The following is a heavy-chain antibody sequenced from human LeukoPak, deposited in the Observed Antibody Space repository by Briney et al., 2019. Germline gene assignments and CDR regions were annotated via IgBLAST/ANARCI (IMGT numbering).Heavy chain of an antibody. V-gene: IGHV1-2*02. CDR2: INPNSGGT. Sequence: GASVKVSCKASGYTFTGYYMHWVRQAPGHGLEWMGWINPNSGGTNYAQKFQGRVTMTRDTSISTAYMELSSLRSDDTAVYYCAREVCSSTNCYDYWGQGTLVTVSS. J-gene: IGHJ4*02. CDR3: AREVCSSTNCYDY. CDR1: GYTFTGYY. D-gene: IGHD2-2*01.